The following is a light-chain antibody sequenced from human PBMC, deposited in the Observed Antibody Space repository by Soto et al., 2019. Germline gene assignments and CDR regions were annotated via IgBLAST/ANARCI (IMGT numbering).Light chain of an antibody. J-gene: IGKJ4*01. V-gene: IGKV3-11*01. CDR2: DAS. CDR1: QSVSTY. CDR3: QQGSNRPPVLT. Sequence: EIVLTQSPATLSLSPGERATLSCRASQSVSTYLAWYQQKPGQEPRLLIYDASNRATAIPARFSGSGCATDFSPTISSREAEDFAVYYCQQGSNRPPVLTFGGGTKVEIK.